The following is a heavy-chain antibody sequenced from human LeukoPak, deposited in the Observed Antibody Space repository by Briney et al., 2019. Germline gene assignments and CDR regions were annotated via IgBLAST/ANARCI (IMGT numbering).Heavy chain of an antibody. CDR1: GYTFTSYA. Sequence: ASVKVSCKASGYTFTSYAMNWVRQAPGQGLEWMGWINTNTGNPTYAQGFTGRFVFSLDTSVSTAYLQTSSLKAEDTAVYYCARLGDSSGYYLTSSVPYNWFDPWGQGTLVTVSS. CDR3: ARLGDSSGYYLTSSVPYNWFDP. CDR2: INTNTGNP. V-gene: IGHV7-4-1*02. J-gene: IGHJ5*02. D-gene: IGHD3-22*01.